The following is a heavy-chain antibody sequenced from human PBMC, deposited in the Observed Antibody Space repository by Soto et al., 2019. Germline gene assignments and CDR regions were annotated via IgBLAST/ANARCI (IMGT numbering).Heavy chain of an antibody. CDR1: GFRFCLSP. CDR2: ISYDGTNK. J-gene: IGHJ5*02. D-gene: IGHD1-1*01. V-gene: IGHV3-30-3*01. CDR3: ARHPQASGRHHWALNDVEP. Sequence: GGSLRLSCAASGFRFCLSPMHWVRQAPGKGPEWVALISYDGTNKFYADSVKGRFTISRDKSTSTLYLQVDSLRSEDAAVYYCARHPQASGRHHWALNDVEPWPEGFLETVSS.